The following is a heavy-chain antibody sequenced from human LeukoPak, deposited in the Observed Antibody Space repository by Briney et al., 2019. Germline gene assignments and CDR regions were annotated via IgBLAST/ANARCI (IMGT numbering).Heavy chain of an antibody. D-gene: IGHD2-15*01. CDR3: ARADLSSGGSGRGVYYFDY. V-gene: IGHV1-69*04. Sequence: GASVKVSCKASGGTFSIYAISWVRQAPGQGREWMGRIIPIIGIANYAQKFQGRVTITADKSTSTAYMELSSLRSEDTAVYYCARADLSSGGSGRGVYYFDYWGQGTLVTVSS. CDR1: GGTFSIYA. J-gene: IGHJ4*02. CDR2: IIPIIGIA.